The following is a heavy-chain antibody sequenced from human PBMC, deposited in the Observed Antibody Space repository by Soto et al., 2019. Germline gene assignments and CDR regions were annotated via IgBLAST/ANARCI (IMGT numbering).Heavy chain of an antibody. D-gene: IGHD2-2*01. J-gene: IGHJ6*02. CDR1: GFTFSSYS. CDR3: ARDYVGAYCSSTSCYSDYYYGMDV. V-gene: IGHV3-48*01. Sequence: GGSLRLSCAASGFTFSSYSMNWVRQAPGKGLEWVSYISSSSSTIYYADSVKGRFTISRDNAKNSLYLQMNSLRAEDTAVYYCARDYVGAYCSSTSCYSDYYYGMDVWGQGTTVTVSS. CDR2: ISSSSSTI.